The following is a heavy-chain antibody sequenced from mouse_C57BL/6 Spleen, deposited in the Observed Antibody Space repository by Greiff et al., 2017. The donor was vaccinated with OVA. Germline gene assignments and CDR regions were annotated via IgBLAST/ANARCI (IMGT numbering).Heavy chain of an antibody. D-gene: IGHD2-1*01. Sequence: QVQLQQPGAELVKPGASVKLSCKASGYTFTSYWMHWVKQRPGQGLEWIGMIHPISGSTNYNEKFKSKATLTVDKSSSTAYMQLSSLTSEDSAVYYCARTDYGNYVYFDYWGQGTTLTVSS. CDR2: IHPISGST. CDR1: GYTFTSYW. J-gene: IGHJ2*01. V-gene: IGHV1-64*01. CDR3: ARTDYGNYVYFDY.